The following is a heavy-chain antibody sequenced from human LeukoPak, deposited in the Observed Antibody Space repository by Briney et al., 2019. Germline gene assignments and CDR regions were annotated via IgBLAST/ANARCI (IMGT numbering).Heavy chain of an antibody. CDR3: AAGYYYDSRGYYGPPDS. D-gene: IGHD3-22*01. CDR1: GGSISSSDSF. Sequence: PSETLSLTCTVSGGSISSSDSFWGWIRQPPGKGLEWIGSIYSNGNTHYNPSLKSRVTVSVDTSKNQFSLKLSSVTAADTAVYFCAAGYYYDSRGYYGPPDSWGQGTLVTVSS. CDR2: IYSNGNT. V-gene: IGHV4-39*01. J-gene: IGHJ4*02.